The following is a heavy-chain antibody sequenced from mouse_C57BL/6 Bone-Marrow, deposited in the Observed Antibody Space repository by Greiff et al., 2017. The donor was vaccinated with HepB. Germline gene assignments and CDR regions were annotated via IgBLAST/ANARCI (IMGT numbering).Heavy chain of an antibody. D-gene: IGHD3-2*02. J-gene: IGHJ3*01. CDR2: LSSGGSYT. Sequence: EVQGVESGGDLVKPGGSLKLSCAASGFTFSSYGMSWVRQTPDKRLEWVATLSSGGSYTYYPDSVKGRFTISRDNAKNTLYLQMSSLKSEDTAMYYCARPRDSSPLAYWGQGTLVTVSA. CDR1: GFTFSSYG. CDR3: ARPRDSSPLAY. V-gene: IGHV5-6*01.